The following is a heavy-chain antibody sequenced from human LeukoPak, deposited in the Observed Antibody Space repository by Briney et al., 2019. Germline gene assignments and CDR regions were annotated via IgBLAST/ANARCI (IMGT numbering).Heavy chain of an antibody. CDR3: ARGPRGGGATN. CDR2: ISSSSSYI. J-gene: IGHJ4*02. V-gene: IGHV3-21*01. CDR1: GFTFSSYS. D-gene: IGHD1-26*01. Sequence: GGSLRLSCAASGFTFSSYSMNWVRQAPGKGLEWVSSISSSSSYIYYADSVKGRFTISRDNAKNLLYLQMNSLRAEDTAVYYCARGPRGGGATNWGQGTLVTVSS.